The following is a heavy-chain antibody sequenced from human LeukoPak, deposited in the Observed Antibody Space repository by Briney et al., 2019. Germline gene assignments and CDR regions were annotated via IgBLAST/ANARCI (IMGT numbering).Heavy chain of an antibody. J-gene: IGHJ6*04. CDR1: GGTFSSYA. CDR3: ARADYYGSGSYVALEHYYYGMDA. Sequence: SVNVSCKAYGGTFSSYAISWVRQAPGQGLEWMGGIIPIFGTANYAQKFQGRVTITADESTSTAYMELSSLRSEDTAVYYCARADYYGSGSYVALEHYYYGMDAWGKGTTVTVSS. V-gene: IGHV1-69*13. D-gene: IGHD3-10*01. CDR2: IIPIFGTA.